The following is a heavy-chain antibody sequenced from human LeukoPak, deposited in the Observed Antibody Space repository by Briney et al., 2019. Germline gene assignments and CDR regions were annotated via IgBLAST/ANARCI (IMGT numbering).Heavy chain of an antibody. CDR1: GDSVSSNSAA. CDR3: ARAKGRSPLFDY. D-gene: IGHD6-13*01. CDR2: TYYRSEWYN. V-gene: IGHV6-1*01. J-gene: IGHJ4*02. Sequence: SRTLSLTCAISGDSVSSNSAAWNWIRQSPSRGLEWVGRTYYRSEWYNDYAVSVKGRIAINPDTSKNQFSLQLNSVTPEDTAVYYCARAKGRSPLFDYWGQGTLVTVSS.